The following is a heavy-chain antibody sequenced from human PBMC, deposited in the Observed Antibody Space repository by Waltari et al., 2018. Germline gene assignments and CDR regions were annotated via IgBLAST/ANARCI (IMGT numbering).Heavy chain of an antibody. D-gene: IGHD6-13*01. V-gene: IGHV3-48*04. Sequence: EVQLVESGGGLVQPGGSLRLSCAASGFTFSSYSMNWVRQAPGKGLEGVADISSSSSTIYEADYVKGRFTMSRDNAKNSLYLQMNSLRAEDTAVYYCARGIAAAGLEYFQHWGQGTLVTVSS. CDR2: ISSSSSTI. CDR1: GFTFSSYS. J-gene: IGHJ1*01. CDR3: ARGIAAAGLEYFQH.